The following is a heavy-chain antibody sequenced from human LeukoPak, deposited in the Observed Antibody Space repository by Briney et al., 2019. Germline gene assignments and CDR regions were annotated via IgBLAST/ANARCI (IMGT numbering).Heavy chain of an antibody. V-gene: IGHV3-7*01. CDR3: ARDGLYGSGSYGASDI. D-gene: IGHD3-10*01. CDR1: GFTFSGYW. Sequence: GGYLRLSCAASGFTFSGYWMSWVRQAPGKGLEWVANIKGDGSDKYYVDSVKGRFTISRDNAKNSLYLQMNSLRAEDTAVYYCARDGLYGSGSYGASDIWGQGTLVTVSS. CDR2: IKGDGSDK. J-gene: IGHJ3*02.